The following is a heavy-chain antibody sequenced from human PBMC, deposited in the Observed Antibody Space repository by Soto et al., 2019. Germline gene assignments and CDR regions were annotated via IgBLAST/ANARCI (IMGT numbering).Heavy chain of an antibody. CDR3: ARVIRTTIFAFDI. D-gene: IGHD1-7*01. CDR1: GYTFSSYA. CDR2: INAGNGNT. V-gene: IGHV1-3*01. J-gene: IGHJ3*02. Sequence: ASVKVSCKASGYTFSSYAIQWVRQAPGQRPEWMGWINAGNGNTEYSQKFQGRVTITRDTSASTAYMELSSLRSEDTAVYYCARVIRTTIFAFDIWGQGTMVTVSS.